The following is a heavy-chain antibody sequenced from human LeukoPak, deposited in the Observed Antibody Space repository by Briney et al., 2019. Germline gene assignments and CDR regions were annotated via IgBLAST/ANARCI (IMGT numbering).Heavy chain of an antibody. CDR2: IRYDGSNK. CDR1: GFTFSSYG. CDR3: AKEWNDSSGSFDY. J-gene: IGHJ4*02. V-gene: IGHV3-30*02. Sequence: GGSLRLSCAASGFTFSSYGMHWVRQAPGKGLEWVAFIRYDGSNKYYADSVKGRFTISRDNSKNTLYLQMNSLRAEDTAVYYCAKEWNDSSGSFDYWGQGTLVTVSS. D-gene: IGHD3-22*01.